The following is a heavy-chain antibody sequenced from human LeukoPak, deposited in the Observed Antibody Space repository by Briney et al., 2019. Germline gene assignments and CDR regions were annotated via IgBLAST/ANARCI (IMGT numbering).Heavy chain of an antibody. V-gene: IGHV3-21*01. CDR1: GFTFSSYI. CDR2: ISSSSSYI. Sequence: GGSLRLSCAASGFTFSSYIMNWVRQAPGKGLEWVSSISSSSSYIYYADSVKGRFTISRDNAKNSLYLQMNSLRAEDTAVYYCASAQYYYDSSGFDYWGQGTLVTVSS. J-gene: IGHJ4*02. CDR3: ASAQYYYDSSGFDY. D-gene: IGHD3-22*01.